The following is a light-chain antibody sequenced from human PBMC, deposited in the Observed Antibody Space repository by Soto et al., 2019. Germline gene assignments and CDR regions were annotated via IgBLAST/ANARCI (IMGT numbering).Light chain of an antibody. CDR1: QSVSSY. V-gene: IGKV3-11*01. Sequence: EIVFTQSPATLSLSPGERATLSCRASQSVSSYLAWYQQKPGQAPRLLIYDASNRAPGIPARFSGSGSGTDFTLTISSLEPEDFAVYYCQQRSNWPPLTFGGGTKVDIK. CDR2: DAS. J-gene: IGKJ4*01. CDR3: QQRSNWPPLT.